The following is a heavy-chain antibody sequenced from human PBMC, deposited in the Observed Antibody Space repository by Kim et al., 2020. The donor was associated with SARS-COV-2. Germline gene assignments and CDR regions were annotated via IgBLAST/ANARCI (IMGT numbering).Heavy chain of an antibody. J-gene: IGHJ4*02. D-gene: IGHD3-16*01. Sequence: GGSLRLSCAASGFTFSSYAMSWVRQAPGKGLEWVSAISGSGGSTYYADSVKGRFTISRDNSKNTLYLQMNSLRAEDTAVYYCAKDLFIYGPYGGSFDYWGQGTLVTVSS. CDR1: GFTFSSYA. V-gene: IGHV3-23*01. CDR2: ISGSGGST. CDR3: AKDLFIYGPYGGSFDY.